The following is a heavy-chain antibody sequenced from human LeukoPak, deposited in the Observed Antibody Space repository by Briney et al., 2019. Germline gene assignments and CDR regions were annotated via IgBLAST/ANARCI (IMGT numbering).Heavy chain of an antibody. J-gene: IGHJ4*02. CDR1: GFTFGDYA. Sequence: GRSLRLSCIASGFTFGDYAMSWFRQAPGKGLEWVGIIRSKAYGGTTEYAASVKGRFTISRDDSKSIAYLQLNSLKTEDTAVYYCTRDLWGYCSGGSWYFDYWGQGTLSPSPQ. CDR2: IRSKAYGGTT. V-gene: IGHV3-49*03. D-gene: IGHD2-15*01. CDR3: TRDLWGYCSGGSWYFDY.